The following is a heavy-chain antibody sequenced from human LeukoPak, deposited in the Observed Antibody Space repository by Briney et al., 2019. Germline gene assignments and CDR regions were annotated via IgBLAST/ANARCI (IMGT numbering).Heavy chain of an antibody. V-gene: IGHV5-10-1*01. Sequence: GESLRFSCKGSGYSFTSYWISWVRQMPGKGVEFMGRIDPSDSYTNYSPSFQGHVTISVDKSINTAYLQWSSLKASDTAMYYCARSLSDYYYFDYWGQGTLVTVSS. D-gene: IGHD3-16*01. CDR1: GYSFTSYW. CDR2: IDPSDSYT. J-gene: IGHJ4*02. CDR3: ARSLSDYYYFDY.